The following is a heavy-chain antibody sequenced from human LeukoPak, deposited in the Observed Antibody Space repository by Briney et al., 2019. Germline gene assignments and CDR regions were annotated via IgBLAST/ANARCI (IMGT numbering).Heavy chain of an antibody. V-gene: IGHV3-30*02. CDR3: AKDSGSGRGRRAFDI. D-gene: IGHD3-10*01. CDR1: GFTFSSYA. J-gene: IGHJ3*02. Sequence: GGSLRLSCAASGFTFSSYAMSWVRQAPGKGLEWVAFIRYDGSNKYYADSVKGRFTISRDNSKNTLYLQMNSLRAEDTAVYYCAKDSGSGRGRRAFDIWGQGTMVTVSS. CDR2: IRYDGSNK.